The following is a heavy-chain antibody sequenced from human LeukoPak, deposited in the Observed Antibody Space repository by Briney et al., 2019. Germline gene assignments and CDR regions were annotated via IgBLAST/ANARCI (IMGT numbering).Heavy chain of an antibody. CDR3: ARDVLGRSGEQLDY. CDR1: GFTLSTYW. J-gene: IGHJ4*02. V-gene: IGHV3-7*03. D-gene: IGHD3-3*01. Sequence: PGGSLRLSCATSGFTLSTYWMTWVRQAPGKGLQWVANIKEDGSLKYYVDSVKGRFTISRDNAKNSLYLQMNSLRVEDTAVYYCARDVLGRSGEQLDYWGQGTLVTVSS. CDR2: IKEDGSLK.